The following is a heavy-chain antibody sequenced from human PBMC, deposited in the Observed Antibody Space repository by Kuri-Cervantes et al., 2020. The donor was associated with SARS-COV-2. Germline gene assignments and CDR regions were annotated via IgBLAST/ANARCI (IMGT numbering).Heavy chain of an antibody. CDR2: ISKDASDK. J-gene: IGHJ4*02. CDR3: AKLGSRRHYED. D-gene: IGHD4-17*01. CDR1: GFTFSSYA. Sequence: GESLKISCAASGFTFSSYAIHWVRQAPGKGLEWVAVISKDASDKYYADSVKGRFTISRDNSKNTVYLQMNSLRAEDTAVYYCAKLGSRRHYEDWGQGTLVTVSS. V-gene: IGHV3-30-3*02.